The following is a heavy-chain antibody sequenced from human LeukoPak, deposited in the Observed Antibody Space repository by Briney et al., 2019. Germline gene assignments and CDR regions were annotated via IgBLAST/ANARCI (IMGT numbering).Heavy chain of an antibody. CDR2: INHSGST. V-gene: IGHV4-34*01. CDR1: GGSFSGYC. J-gene: IGHJ2*01. CDR3: ARVMTTVATRGYFDL. D-gene: IGHD4-23*01. Sequence: SETLSLTCAVYGGSFSGYCWSWIRQPPGKGLEWIGEINHSGSTNYNPSLKSRVTISVDTSKNQFSLKLSSVTAADTAVYYCARVMTTVATRGYFDLWGRGTLVTVSS.